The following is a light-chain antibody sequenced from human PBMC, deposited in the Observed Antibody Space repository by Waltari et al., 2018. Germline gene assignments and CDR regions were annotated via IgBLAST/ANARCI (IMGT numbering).Light chain of an antibody. V-gene: IGLV4-69*01. J-gene: IGLJ3*02. Sequence: QVVLTQSPSASASLGATVKLTCTLSSGYGHFAIARHQHQPEKGPRYLMKLNSDGSHSKGDGIPDRFSGSSSGAERYLTISSLQSEDEADYYCQTWGTGTDWMFGGGTKLTVL. CDR2: LNSDGSH. CDR3: QTWGTGTDWM. CDR1: SGYGHFA.